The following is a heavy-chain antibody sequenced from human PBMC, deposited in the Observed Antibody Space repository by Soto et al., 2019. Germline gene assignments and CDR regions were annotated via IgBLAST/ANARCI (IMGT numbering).Heavy chain of an antibody. CDR2: IIPIFGTA. D-gene: IGHD3-22*01. J-gene: IGHJ6*02. V-gene: IGHV1-69*13. CDR1: GGTFSSYA. CDR3: ARRGYYDSSGYYAGNGYYGMDV. Sequence: GASVKVTCKASGGTFSSYAISWVRQAPGQGLEWMGGIIPIFGTANYAQKFQGRVTITADESTSTDYMELSSLRSKDTAMYYCARRGYYDSSGYYAGNGYYGMDVWGQGTTVTVSS.